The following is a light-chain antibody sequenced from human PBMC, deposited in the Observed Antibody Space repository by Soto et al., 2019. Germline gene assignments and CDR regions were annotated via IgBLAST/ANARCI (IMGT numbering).Light chain of an antibody. Sequence: QSVLTQPPSASGSPGQSVTISCTGTSSDIGGYNYVSWYHQNPGKAPKLIIYEVRKRPSGIPYRFSGSKSGDTASLTVSGLQADDEGDYYCTSYAGSNNWVFGGGTQLTVL. CDR3: TSYAGSNNWV. CDR2: EVR. J-gene: IGLJ3*02. CDR1: SSDIGGYNY. V-gene: IGLV2-8*01.